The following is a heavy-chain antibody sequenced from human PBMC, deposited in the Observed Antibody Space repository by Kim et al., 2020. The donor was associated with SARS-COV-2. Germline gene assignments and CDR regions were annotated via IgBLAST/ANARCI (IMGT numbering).Heavy chain of an antibody. CDR3: ITSLSSQ. CDR2: IKSETDGGAA. J-gene: IGHJ4*02. Sequence: GGSLRLSCTASGFTFSDAWMSWVRQAPGKGLEWVGHIKSETDGGAADYGAPVKGRFTISRDDSKNTLYLQMNSLQTEDTAVYYCITSLSSQWGQGTLVTVSS. CDR1: GFTFSDAW. V-gene: IGHV3-15*01. D-gene: IGHD6-6*01.